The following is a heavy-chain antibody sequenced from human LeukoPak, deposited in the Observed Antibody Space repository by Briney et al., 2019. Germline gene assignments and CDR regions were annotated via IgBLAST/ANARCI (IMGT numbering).Heavy chain of an antibody. V-gene: IGHV4-30-4*01. J-gene: IGHJ5*02. CDR2: MYYSGGT. Sequence: SQTLSLTCTVSGGSISSGDYYWSWIRQPPGKGLEWIAYMYYSGGTYYNPSLKSRVTMSADTSKNQLSLKLSSVTAADTAVYYCARPYYYDSRIDPWGQGILVTVSS. D-gene: IGHD3-22*01. CDR3: ARPYYYDSRIDP. CDR1: GGSISSGDYY.